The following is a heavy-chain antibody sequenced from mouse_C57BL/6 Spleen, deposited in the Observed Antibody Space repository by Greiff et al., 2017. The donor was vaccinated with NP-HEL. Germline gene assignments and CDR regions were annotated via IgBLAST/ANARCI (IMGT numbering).Heavy chain of an antibody. V-gene: IGHV1-53*01. J-gene: IGHJ1*03. CDR3: ARNYYGSSYEWYFDV. D-gene: IGHD1-1*01. CDR1: GYTFTSYW. Sequence: VQLQQPGTELVKPGASVKLSCKASGYTFTSYWMHWVKQRPGQGLEWIGNINPSNGGTTYNEKFKSKATLTVDKSSSTAYMQLSSLTSEDSAVYYCARNYYGSSYEWYFDVWGTGTTVTVSS. CDR2: INPSNGGT.